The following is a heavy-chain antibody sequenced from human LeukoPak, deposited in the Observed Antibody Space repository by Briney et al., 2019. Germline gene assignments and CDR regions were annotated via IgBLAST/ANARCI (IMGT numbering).Heavy chain of an antibody. CDR1: GYSFTSYW. Sequence: GESLKISCKSSGYSFTSYWIGWVRQMPGKGLEWMGIIYPGDSDTRYSPSFQGQVTISADKSISTAYLQWSSLKASDTAMYYCARSITMIVVDSDAFDIWGQGTMVTVSS. CDR3: ARSITMIVVDSDAFDI. V-gene: IGHV5-51*01. D-gene: IGHD3-22*01. CDR2: IYPGDSDT. J-gene: IGHJ3*02.